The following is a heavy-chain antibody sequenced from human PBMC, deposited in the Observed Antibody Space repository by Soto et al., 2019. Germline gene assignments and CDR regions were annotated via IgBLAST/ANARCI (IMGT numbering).Heavy chain of an antibody. CDR3: ASHKITGLFDY. J-gene: IGHJ4*02. CDR2: INHSGST. Sequence: SETLSLTCAVYGGSFSGYYWTWIRQPPGTGLEWIGEINHSGSTNYNPSLKSRVTISVDTSKNQFSLKLTSVTAADTGVYYCASHKITGLFDYSAQGTPVIVSS. CDR1: GGSFSGYY. D-gene: IGHD2-8*02. V-gene: IGHV4-34*01.